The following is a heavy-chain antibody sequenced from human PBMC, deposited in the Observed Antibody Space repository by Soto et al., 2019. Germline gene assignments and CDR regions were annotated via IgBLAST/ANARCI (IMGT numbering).Heavy chain of an antibody. Sequence: EVQLLESGGGLVQPGGSLRLSCAASGFTFSSYAMSWVRQAPGKGLEWVSAISGSGGSTYYADSVKGRFTISRDNSKNTVYLQMNSLRAEDTAVYYCAKAFGGSSSFFDYWGQGTLVTVSS. CDR1: GFTFSSYA. D-gene: IGHD6-13*01. J-gene: IGHJ4*02. CDR3: AKAFGGSSSFFDY. V-gene: IGHV3-23*01. CDR2: ISGSGGST.